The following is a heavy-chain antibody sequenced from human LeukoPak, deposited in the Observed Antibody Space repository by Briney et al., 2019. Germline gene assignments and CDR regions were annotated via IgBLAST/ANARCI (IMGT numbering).Heavy chain of an antibody. Sequence: SGGSLRLSCAASGFTFSDYYMSWIRQAPGKGLEWVSYISSSGSTIYYADSVKGRFTISRDNAKNSLYLQMNSLRAEDTAVYYCARELTNGVCYDYWGQGTLVTVSS. D-gene: IGHD2-8*01. J-gene: IGHJ4*02. CDR2: ISSSGSTI. CDR1: GFTFSDYY. V-gene: IGHV3-11*01. CDR3: ARELTNGVCYDY.